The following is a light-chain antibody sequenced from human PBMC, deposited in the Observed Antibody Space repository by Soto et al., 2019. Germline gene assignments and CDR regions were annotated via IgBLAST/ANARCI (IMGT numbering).Light chain of an antibody. CDR1: QTLTTRF. CDR3: QQYADLPYT. V-gene: IGKV3-20*01. CDR2: GAS. J-gene: IGKJ2*01. Sequence: EIVLTQSPGTLSLSPGERATLSCMASQTLTTRFLAWYQQKPGQAPRLLIYGASSRPTGIPDRFSGSGSGTKYTLTISRLEPEDFAVYSCQQYADLPYTFGQGTTLEIK.